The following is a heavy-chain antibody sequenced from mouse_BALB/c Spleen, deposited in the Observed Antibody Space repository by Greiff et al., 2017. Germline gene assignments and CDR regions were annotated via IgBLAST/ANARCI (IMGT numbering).Heavy chain of an antibody. D-gene: IGHD1-1*01. Sequence: LQQPGAELVKPGASVKMSCKASGYTFTSYNMHWVKQTPGQGLEWIGAIYPGNGDTSYNQKFKGKATLTADKSSSTAYMQLSSLTSEDSAVYYCARSEYYGTYAMDYWGQGTAVTVSS. CDR1: GYTFTSYN. V-gene: IGHV1-12*01. CDR2: IYPGNGDT. CDR3: ARSEYYGTYAMDY. J-gene: IGHJ4*01.